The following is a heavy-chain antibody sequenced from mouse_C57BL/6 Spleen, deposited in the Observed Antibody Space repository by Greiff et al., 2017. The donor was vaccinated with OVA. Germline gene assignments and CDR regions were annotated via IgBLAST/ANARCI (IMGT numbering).Heavy chain of an antibody. CDR3: ARDDGYSPGFAY. Sequence: EVQRVESEGGLVQPGSSMKLSCTASGFTFRDYYMAWVRQVPEKGLEWVANINYDGSSTYYLDSLKSRFIISRDNAKNILYLQMSSLKSEDTATYYCARDDGYSPGFAYWGQGTLVTVSA. D-gene: IGHD2-3*01. CDR1: GFTFRDYY. V-gene: IGHV5-16*01. J-gene: IGHJ3*01. CDR2: INYDGSST.